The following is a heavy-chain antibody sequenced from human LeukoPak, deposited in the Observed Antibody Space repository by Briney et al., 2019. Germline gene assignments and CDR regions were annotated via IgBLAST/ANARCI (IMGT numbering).Heavy chain of an antibody. CDR1: GYTFTGYY. CDR2: INPNSGGT. CDR3: ARTRSGSYPFDY. Sequence: ASAKDSCKASGYTFTGYYMHLVRQAPGQGLEWMGRINPNSGGTNYAQKFQGRVTMTRDTSISTAYMELSRLRSDDTAVYYCARTRSGSYPFDYWGQGTLVTVSS. J-gene: IGHJ4*02. D-gene: IGHD3-10*01. V-gene: IGHV1-2*06.